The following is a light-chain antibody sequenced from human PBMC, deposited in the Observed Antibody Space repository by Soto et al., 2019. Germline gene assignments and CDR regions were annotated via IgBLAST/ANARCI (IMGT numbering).Light chain of an antibody. V-gene: IGKV3-15*01. CDR2: SAF. CDR1: QSISNN. J-gene: IGKJ1*01. CDR3: QQYNKWPPWT. Sequence: EVVLTHSPATLSLSPLERATLSFMASQSISNNLAWYQQKPGQAPRLVIYSAFTRATGIPARFSGSGSGTEFTLTISSLQSEDFAVYYCQQYNKWPPWTFGQGTKVDIK.